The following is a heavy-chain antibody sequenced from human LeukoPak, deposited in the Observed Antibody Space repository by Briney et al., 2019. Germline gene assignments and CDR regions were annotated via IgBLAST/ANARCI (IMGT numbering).Heavy chain of an antibody. J-gene: IGHJ4*02. CDR1: GGSITGYY. CDR3: AREEFLHEIDSSGYFVY. V-gene: IGHV4-4*07. CDR2: VYSSGVG. Sequence: SETLSLTCTVAGGSITGYYWNWIRQPAGQGLEWLGRVYSSGVGNYNPSLTSRVTMSVDTSKNQFSLKLTSLTAADTAVYYCAREEFLHEIDSSGYFVYWGQGTLVTVSS. D-gene: IGHD3-22*01.